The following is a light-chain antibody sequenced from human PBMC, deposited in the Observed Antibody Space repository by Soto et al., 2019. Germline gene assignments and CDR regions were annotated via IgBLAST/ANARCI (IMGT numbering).Light chain of an antibody. V-gene: IGKV3-20*01. J-gene: IGKJ4*01. CDR1: QSVSSSY. CDR2: GAS. Sequence: EIVLTQSPGTLSLSPGESATLSCRASQSVSSSYLAWYQQKPGQAPRLLIYGASSRATGIPDRFSGSGSGTDFTLTISRLEPEDFAVYYWQQYDRSPLTFGGGTKVEIK. CDR3: QQYDRSPLT.